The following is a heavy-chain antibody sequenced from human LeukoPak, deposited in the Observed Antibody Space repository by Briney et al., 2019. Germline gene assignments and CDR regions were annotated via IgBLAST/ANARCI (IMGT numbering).Heavy chain of an antibody. CDR1: GFTFSSYA. CDR3: AKGLAGYCPNNSIDY. J-gene: IGHJ4*02. D-gene: IGHD1/OR15-1a*01. Sequence: SGGTLRLSCAASGFTFSSYAMSWVRQAPGKGLEWVSAISGSGGSTYYADSVKRRFTISRDNSKNTLYLQMNSLRAEDTAVYYCAKGLAGYCPNNSIDYWGQGTLVTVSS. CDR2: ISGSGGST. V-gene: IGHV3-23*01.